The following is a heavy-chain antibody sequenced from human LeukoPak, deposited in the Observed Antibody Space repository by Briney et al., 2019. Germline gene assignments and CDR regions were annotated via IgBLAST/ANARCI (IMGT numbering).Heavy chain of an antibody. CDR1: GVSINSGGYY. CDR2: IYYSGST. J-gene: IGHJ3*02. Sequence: PSETLSLTCTVSGVSINSGGYYWNWIRQHPGKGLEWIGYIYYSGSTNYNPSLKSRVTISVDTSKNQFSLKLSSVTAADTAVYYCARWMPLLYDSSGLNAFDIWGQGTMVTVSS. V-gene: IGHV4-61*08. D-gene: IGHD3-22*01. CDR3: ARWMPLLYDSSGLNAFDI.